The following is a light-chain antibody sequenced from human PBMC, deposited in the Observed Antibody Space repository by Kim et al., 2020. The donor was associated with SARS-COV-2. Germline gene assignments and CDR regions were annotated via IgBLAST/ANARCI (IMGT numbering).Light chain of an antibody. CDR1: QYISRW. CDR3: QQANSFPLT. J-gene: IGKJ4*01. CDR2: ASS. Sequence: DIQMTQSPSSVSASVGDRVTITCLASQYISRWLAWYQQKPGKAPKLLIYASSSFQSGVPSRFSGSTSGTDFTLTISTLQPEDVATYYCQQANSFPLTFGGGTKVDIK. V-gene: IGKV1-12*01.